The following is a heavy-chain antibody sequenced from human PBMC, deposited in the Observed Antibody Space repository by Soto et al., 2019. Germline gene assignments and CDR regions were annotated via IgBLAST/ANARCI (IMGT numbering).Heavy chain of an antibody. CDR3: ATIGDVTFHY. Sequence: GGSLRLSCAASGFTFSSYAMHWVRQAPGKGLEWVGNTKPDETETYYADSVEGRFTISRDNAKSSLYLQMDSLRVEDTAVYYCATIGDVTFHYWGQGTPVTVSS. V-gene: IGHV3-7*01. J-gene: IGHJ4*02. CDR1: GFTFSSYA. CDR2: TKPDETET. D-gene: IGHD4-4*01.